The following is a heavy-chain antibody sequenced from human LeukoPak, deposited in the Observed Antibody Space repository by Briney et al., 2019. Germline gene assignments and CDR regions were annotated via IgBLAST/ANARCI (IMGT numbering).Heavy chain of an antibody. CDR1: GGSISSYY. D-gene: IGHD3-10*01. V-gene: IGHV4-59*01. CDR2: IYYSGTT. Sequence: SETLSLTCTVSGGSISSYYWSWIRQPPGKGLEWIGYIYYSGTTNYNPSPKSRVTTSVDTSKNQFSLKLNSVTAADTAVYYCAREDGSGSYPNWFDPWGQGTLVTVSS. CDR3: AREDGSGSYPNWFDP. J-gene: IGHJ5*02.